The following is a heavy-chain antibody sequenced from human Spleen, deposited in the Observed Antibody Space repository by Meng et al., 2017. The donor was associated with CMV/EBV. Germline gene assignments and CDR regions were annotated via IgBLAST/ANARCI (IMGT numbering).Heavy chain of an antibody. CDR1: GGSFSGYY. Sequence: QVQLQQWGAGLLKPSETLSLTCAVYGGSFSGYYWSWIRQPPGKGLEWIGEINHSGSTNYNPSLKSRVTISVDTSKNQFSLKLSSVTAADTAVYYCARGFDQLTRGDYWGQGTLVTVSS. D-gene: IGHD3-16*01. V-gene: IGHV4-34*01. J-gene: IGHJ4*02. CDR2: INHSGST. CDR3: ARGFDQLTRGDY.